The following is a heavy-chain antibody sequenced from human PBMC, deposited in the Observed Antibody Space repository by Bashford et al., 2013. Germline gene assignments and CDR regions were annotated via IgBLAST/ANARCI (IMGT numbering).Heavy chain of an antibody. CDR2: IYYSGST. CDR1: GGSISSSSYY. Sequence: SETLSLTCTVSGGSISSSSYYWGWIRQPPGKGLEWIGSIYYSGSTYYNPSLKSRVTISVDTSKNQFSLKLSSVTAADTAVYYCARLHPLLWFGELLSYRYYFDYWGQGTLVTVSS. D-gene: IGHD3-10*01. J-gene: IGHJ4*02. V-gene: IGHV4-39*01. CDR3: ARLHPLLWFGELLSYRYYFDY.